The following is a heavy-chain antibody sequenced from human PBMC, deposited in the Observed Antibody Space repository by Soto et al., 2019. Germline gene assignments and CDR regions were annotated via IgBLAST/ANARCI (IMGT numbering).Heavy chain of an antibody. Sequence: GGSPRLSCAASGFTFSTYDMHWVRQGTGKGLEWVSGIDTAGDAYYTGSVKGRFTISRENAKNSLYLQMNSLRAEDSAVYYCARAGGHYYGMDDWGQGTTVTVSS. CDR1: GFTFSTYD. CDR2: IDTAGDA. J-gene: IGHJ6*02. CDR3: ARAGGHYYGMDD. V-gene: IGHV3-13*01.